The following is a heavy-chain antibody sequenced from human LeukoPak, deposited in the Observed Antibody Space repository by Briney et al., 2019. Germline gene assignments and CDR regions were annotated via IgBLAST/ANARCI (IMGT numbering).Heavy chain of an antibody. Sequence: GASVKVSCKASGGTFSSYAISWVRQAPGQGLEWMGGIIPIFGTANYAQKFQGRVTITADESTSTAYMELSSLRSEDTAVYYCARWWYYYDSSGYYVDGGFDYWGQGTLVTVSS. D-gene: IGHD3-22*01. CDR3: ARWWYYYDSSGYYVDGGFDY. CDR1: GGTFSSYA. CDR2: IIPIFGTA. V-gene: IGHV1-69*13. J-gene: IGHJ4*02.